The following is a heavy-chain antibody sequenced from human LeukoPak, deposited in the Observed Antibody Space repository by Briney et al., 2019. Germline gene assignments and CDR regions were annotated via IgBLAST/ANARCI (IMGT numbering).Heavy chain of an antibody. J-gene: IGHJ6*03. V-gene: IGHV1-69*05. CDR3: ARAQYGSGSYYIGYYYYYMDV. D-gene: IGHD3-10*01. Sequence: GASVKVSCKASGGTFSSYAISWVRQAPGQGREWMGGIIPIFGTANYAQKFQGRVTITTDESTSTAYMELSSLRSEDTAVYYCARAQYGSGSYYIGYYYYYMDVWGKGTTVTVSS. CDR2: IIPIFGTA. CDR1: GGTFSSYA.